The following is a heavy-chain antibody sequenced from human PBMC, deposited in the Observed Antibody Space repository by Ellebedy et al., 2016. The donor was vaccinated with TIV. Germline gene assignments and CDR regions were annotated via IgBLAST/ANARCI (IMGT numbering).Heavy chain of an antibody. J-gene: IGHJ4*02. V-gene: IGHV3-74*01. D-gene: IGHD6-19*01. CDR2: IYNDGSST. Sequence: GESLKISCAASGFTFSNYWMHWVRQAPGKGLVWASRIYNDGSSTSYTDSVEGRFTISRDNPKNTVYPQMNRLRAEDTAVYYCVKVIATSGWPYYFHYWGQGTLVTVSS. CDR3: VKVIATSGWPYYFHY. CDR1: GFTFSNYW.